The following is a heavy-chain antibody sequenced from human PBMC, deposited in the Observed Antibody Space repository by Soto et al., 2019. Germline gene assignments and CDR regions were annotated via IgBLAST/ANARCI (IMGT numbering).Heavy chain of an antibody. J-gene: IGHJ6*03. V-gene: IGHV4-59*08. D-gene: IGHD6-6*01. CDR3: ARRRGGSSSPDKGPYFYYYYMDV. CDR2: VSYSGST. Sequence: PSETLSLTCTVSGGSISNYYWSWIRQPPGKGLEWIGYVSYSGSTNYNPSLESRVTISVDTSKNQFSLKLSSVTAADTAVYYCARRRGGSSSPDKGPYFYYYYMDVWGKRTTVTVSS. CDR1: GGSISNYY.